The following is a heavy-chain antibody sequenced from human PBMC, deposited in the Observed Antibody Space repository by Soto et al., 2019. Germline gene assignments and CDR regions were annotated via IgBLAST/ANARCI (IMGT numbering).Heavy chain of an antibody. Sequence: SETLSLTCTVSGGSISSGGYYWSWIRQHPGKGLEWIGYIYYSGSTYYNPSLKSRVTISVDTSKNQFSLKLSSVTAADTAVYYCARGRGYSGYDWADFDYWGQGTLVTVS. V-gene: IGHV4-31*03. CDR3: ARGRGYSGYDWADFDY. J-gene: IGHJ4*02. D-gene: IGHD5-12*01. CDR2: IYYSGST. CDR1: GGSISSGGYY.